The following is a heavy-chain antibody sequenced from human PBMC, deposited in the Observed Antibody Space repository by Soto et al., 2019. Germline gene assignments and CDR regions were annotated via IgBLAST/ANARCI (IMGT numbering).Heavy chain of an antibody. Sequence: EVQLLQSGGGWVQPGGSLRLSCAASGFTFSKYAMAWVRQAPGKGLEWVSSISGSGVIKYYADSVQGRFTISRDNSNKTLSVQMNSLRVEDTAIYYCAKDLTSMVRVVLPSPWGQGILVTVSS. CDR2: ISGSGVIK. V-gene: IGHV3-23*01. CDR1: GFTFSKYA. D-gene: IGHD3-10*01. CDR3: AKDLTSMVRVVLPSP. J-gene: IGHJ5*02.